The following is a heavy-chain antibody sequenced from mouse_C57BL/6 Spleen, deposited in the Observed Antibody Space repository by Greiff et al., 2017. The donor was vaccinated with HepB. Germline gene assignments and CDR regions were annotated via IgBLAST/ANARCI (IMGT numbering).Heavy chain of an antibody. D-gene: IGHD4-1*01. CDR3: ASSGIRYFDY. CDR1: GYSFTGYY. Sequence: EVKLQESGPELVKPGASVKISCKASGYSFTGYYMNWVKQSPEKSLEWIGEINPSTGGTTYNQKFKAKATLTVDKSSSTAYMQLKSLTSEDSAVYYCASSGIRYFDYWGQGTTLTVSS. CDR2: INPSTGGT. V-gene: IGHV1-42*01. J-gene: IGHJ2*01.